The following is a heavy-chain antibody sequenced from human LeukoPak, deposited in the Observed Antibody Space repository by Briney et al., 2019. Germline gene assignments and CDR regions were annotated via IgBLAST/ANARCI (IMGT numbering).Heavy chain of an antibody. V-gene: IGHV1-18*01. D-gene: IGHD6-13*01. Sequence: ASVKVSCKASGYTFTSYGINWVRQAPGQGLEWMGWISAYYGNTNYTQKFQGRLTLTTDTSTSTAYMELRSLRSDDTAVYYCARDRIAAALDYWGQGTLVTVSS. J-gene: IGHJ4*02. CDR1: GYTFTSYG. CDR2: ISAYYGNT. CDR3: ARDRIAAALDY.